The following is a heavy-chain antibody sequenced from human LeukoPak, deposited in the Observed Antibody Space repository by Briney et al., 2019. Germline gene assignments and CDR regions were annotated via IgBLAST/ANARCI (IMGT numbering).Heavy chain of an antibody. CDR2: VHTTGSL. CDR3: ARGTKSPRTTVLTSFWYFDL. V-gene: IGHV4-61*02. CDR1: GGSITSDVHY. J-gene: IGHJ2*01. Sequence: PSETLSLTCTVSGGSITSDVHYWNWIRQSAEKGLEWIGRVHTTGSLDYNPSLKSRVTISIDTSSNHFSRMRDSVTTTDTAVYYCARGTKSPRTTVLTSFWYFDLWGRGTLVTVSS. D-gene: IGHD4-17*01.